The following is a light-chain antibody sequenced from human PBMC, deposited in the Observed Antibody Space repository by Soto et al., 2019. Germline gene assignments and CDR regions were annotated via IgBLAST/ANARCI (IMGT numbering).Light chain of an antibody. Sequence: DIQMTQSPSTLSASVGDRVTITCRASQSISSWLAWYQQKPGKAPKLLIYKASSLESGVPSRFSGSGSGTEFTLTISSLQPDDFASYYCQQYGSYSPWTFGQGTEVEIK. CDR1: QSISSW. CDR2: KAS. J-gene: IGKJ1*01. V-gene: IGKV1-5*03. CDR3: QQYGSYSPWT.